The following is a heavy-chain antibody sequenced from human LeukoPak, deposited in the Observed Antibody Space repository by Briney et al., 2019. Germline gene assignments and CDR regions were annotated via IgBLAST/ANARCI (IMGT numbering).Heavy chain of an antibody. D-gene: IGHD6-19*01. CDR3: ATMQWLEGVDWFDP. Sequence: SGGSLRLSCAASGFIFSNYGMHWVRQAPGKGLEWVAFIRYDESSKFYADSVKGRFTISRDNSKDILFLQMNSLRAEDTAVYYCATMQWLEGVDWFDPWGQGTLVTVSS. J-gene: IGHJ5*02. V-gene: IGHV3-30*02. CDR2: IRYDESSK. CDR1: GFIFSNYG.